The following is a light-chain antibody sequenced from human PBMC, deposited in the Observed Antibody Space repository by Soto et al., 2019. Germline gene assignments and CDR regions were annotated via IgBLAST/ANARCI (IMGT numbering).Light chain of an antibody. CDR2: KAS. CDR1: QSISSW. Sequence: DIPMTQSPSTLSASVGHRVTITCRASQSISSWLAWYQQKPGKAPKLLIYKASSLESGVPSRFSGSGSGTEFTLTISSLQHEDFATYYCQQYNSYPLTFGGGTKVNIK. V-gene: IGKV1-5*03. CDR3: QQYNSYPLT. J-gene: IGKJ4*01.